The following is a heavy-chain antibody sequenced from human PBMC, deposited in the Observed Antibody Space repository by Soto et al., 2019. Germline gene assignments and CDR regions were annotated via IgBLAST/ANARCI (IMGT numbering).Heavy chain of an antibody. Sequence: PGGSLRLSCAASGFAFSSYSFNWVRQAPGKGLEWVSSISSRGSKIYYADSTKGRFTISRDNAKNSLYLQMSALRAEDTAVYYCTTLAFGPNIDYWGQGTPVTVSS. D-gene: IGHD3-16*01. V-gene: IGHV3-21*01. J-gene: IGHJ4*02. CDR2: ISSRGSKI. CDR1: GFAFSSYS. CDR3: TTLAFGPNIDY.